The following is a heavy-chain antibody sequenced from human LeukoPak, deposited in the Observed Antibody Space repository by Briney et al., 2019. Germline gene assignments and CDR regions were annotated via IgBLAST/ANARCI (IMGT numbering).Heavy chain of an antibody. CDR1: GFTSSSFW. CDR3: ASGAPYSSGWSFDY. D-gene: IGHD6-19*01. CDR2: INQDGTEQ. Sequence: GGSLRLSCAASGFTSSSFWMSWVRPGPGGGLEWVATINQDGTEQYYVDSVKGRFTIPRDNAKNSLYLQMNSLRAEDTALYYCASGAPYSSGWSFDYWGQGTLVTVSS. J-gene: IGHJ4*02. V-gene: IGHV3-7*01.